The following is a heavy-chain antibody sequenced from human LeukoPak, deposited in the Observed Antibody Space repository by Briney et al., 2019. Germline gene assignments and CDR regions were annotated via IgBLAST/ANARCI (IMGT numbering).Heavy chain of an antibody. D-gene: IGHD5-18*01. V-gene: IGHV4-30-4*01. CDR2: IYYSGST. Sequence: PPETLSLTCTVSGGSISSGDYYWSWIRQPPGKGLEWIGYIYYSGSTYYNPSLKSRVTISVDTSKNQFSLKLSSVTAADTAVYYCAREGYSYGYRAFDIWGQGTMVTVSS. J-gene: IGHJ3*02. CDR3: AREGYSYGYRAFDI. CDR1: GGSISSGDYY.